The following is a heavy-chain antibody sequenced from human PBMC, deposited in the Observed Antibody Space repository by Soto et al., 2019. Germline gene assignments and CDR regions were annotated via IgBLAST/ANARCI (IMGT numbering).Heavy chain of an antibody. Sequence: ASVKGSCKASGYTLTSYGISWVRPAPGQGLEWIGWISAYNGNTYYAQNLQGRVTMTTDTSTPTAYMELRSLRSDDTAVYYCARSPNRDGYYYFDYWGQGTLVTVSS. CDR3: ARSPNRDGYYYFDY. J-gene: IGHJ4*02. CDR2: ISAYNGNT. V-gene: IGHV1-18*01. D-gene: IGHD5-12*01. CDR1: GYTLTSYG.